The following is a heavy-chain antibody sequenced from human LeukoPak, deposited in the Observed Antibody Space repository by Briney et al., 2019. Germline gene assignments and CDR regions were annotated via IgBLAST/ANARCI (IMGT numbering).Heavy chain of an antibody. CDR2: INPNSGGT. V-gene: IGHV1-2*06. Sequence: GASVKVSCKASGYTFTGYYTHWVRQAPGQGLEWMGRINPNSGGTNYAQKFQGRVTMTRDTSISTAYMELSRLRSDDTAVYYCARSLKSAGWGYFDYWGQGTLVTVSS. CDR1: GYTFTGYY. J-gene: IGHJ4*02. D-gene: IGHD3-16*01. CDR3: ARSLKSAGWGYFDY.